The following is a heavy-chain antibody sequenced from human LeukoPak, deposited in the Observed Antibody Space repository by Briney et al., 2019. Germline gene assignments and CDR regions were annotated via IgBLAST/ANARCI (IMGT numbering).Heavy chain of an antibody. CDR2: ISGRGGRI. J-gene: IGHJ4*02. CDR1: GFTFSSYS. V-gene: IGHV3-23*01. D-gene: IGHD3-3*01. CDR3: AKAKDYDFWSGNDY. Sequence: PGGSLRLSCAASGFTFSSYSMSWVRQAPGKGLEWVSSISGRGGRIDYADSVKGRFTISRDNSKNTLSLQMNSLTAEDTAVYYCAKAKDYDFWSGNDYWGQGTLVNVSS.